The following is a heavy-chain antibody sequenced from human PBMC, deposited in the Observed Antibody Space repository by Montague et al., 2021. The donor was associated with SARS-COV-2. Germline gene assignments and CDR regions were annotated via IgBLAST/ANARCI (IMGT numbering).Heavy chain of an antibody. D-gene: IGHD6-13*01. J-gene: IGHJ4*02. Sequence: SETLSLTCTVSGDSMNNYYWSWIRQPPGKGLEWIGYINYSGSTHXTPSLQSRVTLSKDTSKNQFSLRLTSVTAADTAMYFCASAPIYRSSWYAYFDYWGQGTLVTVSS. V-gene: IGHV4-59*01. CDR2: INYSGST. CDR3: ASAPIYRSSWYAYFDY. CDR1: GDSMNNYY.